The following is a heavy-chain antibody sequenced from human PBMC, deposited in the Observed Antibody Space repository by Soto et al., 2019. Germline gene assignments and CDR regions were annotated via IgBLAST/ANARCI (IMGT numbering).Heavy chain of an antibody. J-gene: IGHJ3*02. V-gene: IGHV4-34*12. Sequence: PSETLSLTCAIYNSSLGAFHWTWIRQPPGEGLEWIGELIHGGSTNYNPSLKSRVTFSLDTSKNQFSLQLMSVTAADTAVYYCARSPLSYDYVRQTWREVGDSFDIWGRGTLVTVSS. CDR1: NSSLGAFH. D-gene: IGHD3-16*01. CDR2: LIHGGST. CDR3: ARSPLSYDYVRQTWREVGDSFDI.